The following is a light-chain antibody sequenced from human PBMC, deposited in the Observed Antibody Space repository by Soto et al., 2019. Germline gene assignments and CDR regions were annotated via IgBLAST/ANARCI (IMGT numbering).Light chain of an antibody. CDR1: QDISNY. CDR3: QQHNTVPLT. J-gene: IGKJ4*01. Sequence: DIEMTQSPSSLSASVGDRVIITCQASQDISNYLNWYQEKPGRVPKLLIYDTSNLQTGVPSRFSGSGSGTDFTFTITNLQPEDIAPYYCQQHNTVPLTFGGGTKVEIK. V-gene: IGKV1-33*01. CDR2: DTS.